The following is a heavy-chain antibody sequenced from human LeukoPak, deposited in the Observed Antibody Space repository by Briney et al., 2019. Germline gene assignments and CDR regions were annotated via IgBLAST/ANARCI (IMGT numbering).Heavy chain of an antibody. Sequence: PSQTLSLTCTVSGGSISSGSYYWSWIRQPAGKGLEWIGRIYTSGSTNYNPPLKRRVTLSVDTSKNQFSLKLSSVTAADTAVYYCARYITVTSWRYYYGMDVWGQGTTVTVSS. CDR1: GGSISSGSYY. J-gene: IGHJ6*02. CDR2: IYTSGST. D-gene: IGHD4-17*01. CDR3: ARYITVTSWRYYYGMDV. V-gene: IGHV4-61*02.